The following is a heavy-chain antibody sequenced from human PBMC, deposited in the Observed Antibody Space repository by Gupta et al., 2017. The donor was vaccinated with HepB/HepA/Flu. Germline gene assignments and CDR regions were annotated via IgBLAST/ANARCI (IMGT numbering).Heavy chain of an antibody. CDR2: IYYSGGT. CDR1: GASISNYY. CDR3: ASSDEVVSSGFDV. J-gene: IGHJ4*02. V-gene: IGHV4-59*08. Sequence: QVQLQESGPGLVKPSETLSLTCTVSGASISNYYWSWIRQSPGKGLEWIGYIYYSGGTNYNPSFKSRVTISMSETQVTLQLTSVTAADSAVYYCASSDEVVSSGFDVWGQGTRVTVSS. D-gene: IGHD2-15*01.